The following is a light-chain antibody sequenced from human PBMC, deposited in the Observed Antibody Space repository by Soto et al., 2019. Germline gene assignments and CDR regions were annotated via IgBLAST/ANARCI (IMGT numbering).Light chain of an antibody. Sequence: DNQMTQSPSTLGASVGDTVAISCRASQSVSPWLAWYQQKPGKAPKLLIYKTSRLQSGVPSRFSGSGSGTDFTLKISSLQPDDFAIYYCQQYNSSGLTFGGGTTVDIK. CDR1: QSVSPW. CDR3: QQYNSSGLT. CDR2: KTS. J-gene: IGKJ4*01. V-gene: IGKV1-5*03.